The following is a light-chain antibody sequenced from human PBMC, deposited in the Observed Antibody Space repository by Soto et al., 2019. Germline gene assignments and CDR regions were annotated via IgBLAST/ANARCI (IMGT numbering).Light chain of an antibody. CDR3: QQYNKSPQT. V-gene: IGKV3-15*01. Sequence: EIVVTHSPGTLSLSPGERATXSCRASQSVSSSYLAWYQQKVGQARRLIIYGASSRATGIAGKFSGSGSGTEFTLTISRLQSEDFAVYYCQQYNKSPQTFGQGTKLDI. CDR1: QSVSSSY. J-gene: IGKJ1*01. CDR2: GAS.